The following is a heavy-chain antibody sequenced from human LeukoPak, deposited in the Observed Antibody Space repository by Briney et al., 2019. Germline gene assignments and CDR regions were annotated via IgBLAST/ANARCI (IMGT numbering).Heavy chain of an antibody. CDR1: GFTFDDYA. Sequence: QPGGSLRLSCAASGFTFDDYAMHWVRQAPGKGLEWVSGISWNSGSIGYADSVKGRFTISRDNAKNSLYLQMNSPRAEDTALYYCSILTGPIWFDPWGQGTLVTVSS. V-gene: IGHV3-9*01. J-gene: IGHJ5*02. CDR3: SILTGPIWFDP. CDR2: ISWNSGSI. D-gene: IGHD3-9*01.